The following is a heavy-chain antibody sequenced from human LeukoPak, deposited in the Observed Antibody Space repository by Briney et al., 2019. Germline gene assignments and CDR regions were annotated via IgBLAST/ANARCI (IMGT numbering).Heavy chain of an antibody. CDR3: ARDQEYYDFWSGYYYYGMDV. J-gene: IGHJ6*02. Sequence: GGSLRLSCAASGFTFSSYWMSWVRQAPGKGLEWVANIKQDGSEKYYVDSVKGRFTISRDNAKNPLYLQMNSLRAEDTAVYYCARDQEYYDFWSGYYYYGMDVWGQGTTVTVSS. CDR2: IKQDGSEK. CDR1: GFTFSSYW. V-gene: IGHV3-7*01. D-gene: IGHD3-3*01.